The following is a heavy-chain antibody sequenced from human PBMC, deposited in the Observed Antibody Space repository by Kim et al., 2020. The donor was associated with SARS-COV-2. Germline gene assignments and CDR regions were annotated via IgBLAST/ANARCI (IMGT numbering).Heavy chain of an antibody. CDR3: AKGPYYDFWSGYLSSGGFNY. Sequence: GGSLRLSCAASGFTFSSYGMHWVRQAPGKGLEWVAVISYDGSNKYYADSVKGRFTISRDNSKNTLYLQMNSLRAEDTAVYYCAKGPYYDFWSGYLSSGGFNYWGQGTLVTVSS. D-gene: IGHD3-3*01. J-gene: IGHJ4*02. V-gene: IGHV3-30*18. CDR1: GFTFSSYG. CDR2: ISYDGSNK.